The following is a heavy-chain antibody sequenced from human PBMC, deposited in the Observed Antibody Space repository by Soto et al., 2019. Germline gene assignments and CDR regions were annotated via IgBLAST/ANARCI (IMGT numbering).Heavy chain of an antibody. CDR2: ISGSGGTT. V-gene: IGHV3-23*01. D-gene: IGHD3-9*01. J-gene: IGHJ3*02. Sequence: GGSLRLSCAASGFIFSTHAMSWLRQAPGKGLEWVSVISGSGGTTYYADSVKGRFTISRDNSKNTLSLQMNSLRAEDTALYYCARDWGKYYDIPFAFDIWGQGTMVTVSS. CDR3: ARDWGKYYDIPFAFDI. CDR1: GFIFSTHA.